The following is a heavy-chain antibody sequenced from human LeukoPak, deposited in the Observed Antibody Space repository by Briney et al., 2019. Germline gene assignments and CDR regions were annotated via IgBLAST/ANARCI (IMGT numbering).Heavy chain of an antibody. Sequence: SETLSLTCTVSGGSISSSSYYWGWIRQPPGKGLEWIGSIYYSGSTYYNPSLKSRVTISVDTSKNQFSLKLSSVTAADTAVYYCARDSRIYSSGWYGYFDYWGQGTLVTVSS. J-gene: IGHJ4*02. CDR3: ARDSRIYSSGWYGYFDY. V-gene: IGHV4-39*07. CDR1: GGSISSSSYY. CDR2: IYYSGST. D-gene: IGHD6-19*01.